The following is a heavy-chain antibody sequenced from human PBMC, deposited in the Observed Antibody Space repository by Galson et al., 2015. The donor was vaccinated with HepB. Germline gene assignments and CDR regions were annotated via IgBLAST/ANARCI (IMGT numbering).Heavy chain of an antibody. Sequence: SVKVSCKAFGYTFTSYGISWVRQAPGQGLEWMGWISAYNGNTNYAQKLQGRVAMTTDTSTSTAYMELRSLRSDDTAVYYCARDQGWLQLPYYFDYRGQGTLVTVSS. V-gene: IGHV1-18*01. CDR1: GYTFTSYG. CDR3: ARDQGWLQLPYYFDY. J-gene: IGHJ4*02. CDR2: ISAYNGNT. D-gene: IGHD5-24*01.